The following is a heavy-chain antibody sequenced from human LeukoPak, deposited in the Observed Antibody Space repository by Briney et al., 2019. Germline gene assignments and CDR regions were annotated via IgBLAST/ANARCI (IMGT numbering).Heavy chain of an antibody. CDR2: ISWNSGSI. J-gene: IGHJ4*02. D-gene: IGHD3-22*01. Sequence: GRSLRLSCAASGFTFDDYAMHWVRQAPGKGLEWVSGISWNSGSIGYADSVKGRFTISRDNAKNSLSLQVNSLSAEDTAVYYCARSRSGYYEDYWGQGTLVTVSS. CDR3: ARSRSGYYEDY. V-gene: IGHV3-9*01. CDR1: GFTFDDYA.